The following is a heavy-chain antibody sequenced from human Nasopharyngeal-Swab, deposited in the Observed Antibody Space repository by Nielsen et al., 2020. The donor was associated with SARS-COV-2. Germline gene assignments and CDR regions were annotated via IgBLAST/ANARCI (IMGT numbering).Heavy chain of an antibody. J-gene: IGHJ3*02. CDR3: ARSVGSFYGQGAFDI. V-gene: IGHV3-49*01. Sequence: GESLKISCTTSGFTFGDYAMSWFRQAPGKGMEWVGFIRIKTYGGAPEYAESVKGRFTIPRDGAESIAYLQMNSLETEDTGVYYCARSVGSFYGQGAFDIWGQGTMVTVSS. D-gene: IGHD2-15*01. CDR1: GFTFGDYA. CDR2: IRIKTYGGAP.